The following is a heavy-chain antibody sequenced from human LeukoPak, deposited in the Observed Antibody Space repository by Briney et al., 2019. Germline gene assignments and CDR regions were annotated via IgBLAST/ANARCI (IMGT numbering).Heavy chain of an antibody. J-gene: IGHJ4*02. CDR1: GGSISSHY. CDR3: ARGPGDYTNDY. Sequence: KSSETLSLTCTVSGGSISSHYWSWIRQPPGKGLEWIGEINHSGSTNYNPSLKSRVTISVDTSKNQFSLKLSSVTAADTAVYYCARGPGDYTNDYWGQGTLVTVSS. V-gene: IGHV4-34*01. CDR2: INHSGST. D-gene: IGHD4-11*01.